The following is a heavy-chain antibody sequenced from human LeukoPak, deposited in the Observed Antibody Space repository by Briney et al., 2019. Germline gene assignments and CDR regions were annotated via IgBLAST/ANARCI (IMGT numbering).Heavy chain of an antibody. CDR2: INPNSGGT. CDR1: GYTFTGYY. CDR3: ARDRISMTTVTTADY. V-gene: IGHV1-2*02. Sequence: ASVKVSCKASGYTFTGYYMHWVRQAPGQGLEWMGCINPNSGGTNYAQKFQGRVTMTRDTSISTAYMELSRLRSDDTAVYYCARDRISMTTVTTADYWGQGTLVTVSS. D-gene: IGHD4-17*01. J-gene: IGHJ4*02.